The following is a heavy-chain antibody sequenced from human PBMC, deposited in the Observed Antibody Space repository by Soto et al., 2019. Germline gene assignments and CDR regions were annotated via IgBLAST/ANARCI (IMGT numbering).Heavy chain of an antibody. CDR2: IYPGDSDT. D-gene: IGHD5-18*01. CDR3: ARLLGVDTAAEGYYYYGMDV. CDR1: GYSFTSYR. Sequence: GESLKISWKGSGYSFTSYRIGWVRQMPGKGLEWMGIIYPGDSDTRYSPSFQGQVTISADKSISTAYLQWSSRKASDTAMYYCARLLGVDTAAEGYYYYGMDVWGQGTTVTVSS. J-gene: IGHJ6*02. V-gene: IGHV5-51*01.